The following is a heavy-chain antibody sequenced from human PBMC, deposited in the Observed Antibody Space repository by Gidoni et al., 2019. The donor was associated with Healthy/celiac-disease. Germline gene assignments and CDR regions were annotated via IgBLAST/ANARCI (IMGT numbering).Heavy chain of an antibody. J-gene: IGHJ4*02. CDR2: ISSSSSTR. V-gene: IGHV3-48*02. Sequence: ELQLVESGGGLVQPGGSLRLSCAATGFTFSSYSMNLVRQAPGKGLEWVSYISSSSSTRYYADSVKGRFTISRDNAKNSLYLQMNSLRDEDTAVYYCARERWSSSAADYWGQGTLVTVSS. D-gene: IGHD6-6*01. CDR1: GFTFSSYS. CDR3: ARERWSSSAADY.